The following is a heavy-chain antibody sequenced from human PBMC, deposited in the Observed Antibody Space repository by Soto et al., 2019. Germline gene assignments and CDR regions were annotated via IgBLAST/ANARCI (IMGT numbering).Heavy chain of an antibody. J-gene: IGHJ3*02. CDR1: GGSISSGDYY. D-gene: IGHD3-9*01. Sequence: QVQLQESGPGLVKPSQTLSLTCTVSGGSISSGDYYWSWIRQPPGKGLEWVGYISYIGSTYYNPSLESRVTSSVDTSKNQFYLKLSSVTAANTAVYYCASDWLPNRDAFDIWGQGTMVTVSS. CDR3: ASDWLPNRDAFDI. CDR2: ISYIGST. V-gene: IGHV4-30-4*01.